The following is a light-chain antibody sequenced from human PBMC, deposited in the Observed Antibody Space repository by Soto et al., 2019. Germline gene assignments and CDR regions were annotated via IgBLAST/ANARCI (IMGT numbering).Light chain of an antibody. CDR2: KAS. V-gene: IGKV1-5*03. CDR1: QSISSW. J-gene: IGKJ1*01. Sequence: DIQMTQSPSTLSASVGDRCTITCRASQSISSWLAWYQQKPGKAPKLLIYKASTLKSGVPSRFSGSGSGTEFTLTISSLQPDDFATYYCQHYNSYSEAFGQGTKVDI. CDR3: QHYNSYSEA.